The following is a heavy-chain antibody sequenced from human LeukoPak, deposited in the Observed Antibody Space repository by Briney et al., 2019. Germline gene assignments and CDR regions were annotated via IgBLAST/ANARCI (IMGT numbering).Heavy chain of an antibody. CDR3: AKDGGLTYYYGSGSFDY. Sequence: PGGSLRLSCAASGFTFSSYAMSWVRQAPGKGLEWVSAISGSGGSTYYADSVKGRFTISRDNSKNTLYLQMNSLRAEDTAVYYCAKDGGLTYYYGSGSFDYWGQGTLVTVSS. CDR2: ISGSGGST. J-gene: IGHJ4*02. V-gene: IGHV3-23*01. D-gene: IGHD3-10*01. CDR1: GFTFSSYA.